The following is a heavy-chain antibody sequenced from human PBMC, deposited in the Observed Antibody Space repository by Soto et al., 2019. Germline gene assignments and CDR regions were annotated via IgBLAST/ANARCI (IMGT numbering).Heavy chain of an antibody. J-gene: IGHJ3*02. V-gene: IGHV1-69*02. Sequence: QVQLVQSGAEVKKPGSSVKVSCKASGGTFSSYTISWVRQAPGQGLEWMGRIIPILGIANYAQKVQGRDTITADKSTSTAYMERSSLRYEGTAVYYCAGGLVDCSGGSCYPGDAFDIWGQGTMVTVSS. CDR1: GGTFSSYT. CDR3: AGGLVDCSGGSCYPGDAFDI. CDR2: IIPILGIA. D-gene: IGHD2-15*01.